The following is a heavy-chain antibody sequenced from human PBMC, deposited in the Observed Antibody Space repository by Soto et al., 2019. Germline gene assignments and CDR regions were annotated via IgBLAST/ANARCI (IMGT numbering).Heavy chain of an antibody. Sequence: GGSLRLSCAASGFTFSSYAMSWVRQAPGKGLEWVSAISGSGGSTYYADSVKGRFTISRDNSKNTLYLQMNSLRAEDTAVYYCAKDLKDFWSGSIRYGMDVWGQGTTVTVS. CDR2: ISGSGGST. J-gene: IGHJ6*02. V-gene: IGHV3-23*01. CDR1: GFTFSSYA. CDR3: AKDLKDFWSGSIRYGMDV. D-gene: IGHD3-3*01.